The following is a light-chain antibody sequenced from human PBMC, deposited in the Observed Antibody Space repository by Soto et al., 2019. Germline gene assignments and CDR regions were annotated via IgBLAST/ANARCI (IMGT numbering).Light chain of an antibody. Sequence: QSALTQPASVSGSPGQSITISCTGTSSDVGGYNYVSWYQQYPAKAPKLMIYDVSNRPSGVSNRFSGSKSGNTASLTISGLQAEDEADYYCSSYTSSSPYVFGPGTKLTVL. J-gene: IGLJ1*01. V-gene: IGLV2-14*01. CDR2: DVS. CDR3: SSYTSSSPYV. CDR1: SSDVGGYNY.